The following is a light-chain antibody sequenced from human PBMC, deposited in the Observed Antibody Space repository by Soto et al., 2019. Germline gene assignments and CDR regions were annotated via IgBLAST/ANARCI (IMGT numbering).Light chain of an antibody. CDR2: YDN. J-gene: IGLJ2*01. V-gene: IGLV3-21*04. CDR3: QVWDSSSEHVV. Sequence: SYELTQPPSVSVAPGKTARIICGGDSIGSQSVHWYQQRPGQAPVLVIYYDNDRPSGSPERFSGSNSGNMATLTITRVEAGDEADYYCQVWDSSSEHVVFGGGTKVTVL. CDR1: SIGSQS.